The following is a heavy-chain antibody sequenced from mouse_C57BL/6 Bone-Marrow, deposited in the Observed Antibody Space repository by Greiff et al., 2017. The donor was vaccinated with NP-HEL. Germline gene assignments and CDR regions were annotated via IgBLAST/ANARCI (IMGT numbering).Heavy chain of an antibody. CDR3: AREGGVRRGYAMDY. V-gene: IGHV1-31*01. CDR2: IYPYNGVS. Sequence: VQLQQSGPELVKPGASVKISCTASGYSFTGYYMPWVKQSPGNILDWIGYIYPYNGVSSYNQKFKGKATLTVDKSSSTAYMELRSLTSEESAGYYCAREGGVRRGYAMDYWGQGTSVTVSS. D-gene: IGHD2-14*01. CDR1: GYSFTGYY. J-gene: IGHJ4*01.